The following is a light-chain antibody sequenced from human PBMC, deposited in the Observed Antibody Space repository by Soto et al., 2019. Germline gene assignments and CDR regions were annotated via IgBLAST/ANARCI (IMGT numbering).Light chain of an antibody. J-gene: IGKJ5*01. CDR3: QQANSFPLT. CDR1: QSISSY. V-gene: IGKV1-39*01. CDR2: AAS. Sequence: DTQMTQSPSTLSGSVGDRVTISCRASQSISSYLNWYQQKPGKAPKLLIYAASSLQTGVPSRFSGSGSGTDFTLTISSLQPEDFATYYCQQANSFPLTFGQGTLLEIK.